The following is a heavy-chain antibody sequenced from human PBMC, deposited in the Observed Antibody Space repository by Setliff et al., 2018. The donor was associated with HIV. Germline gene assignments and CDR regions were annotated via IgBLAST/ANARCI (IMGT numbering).Heavy chain of an antibody. J-gene: IGHJ4*01. D-gene: IGHD2-15*01. CDR3: AKDGISGGAYPPYYFDY. Sequence: PGGSLRLSCAASGFTFNTYAMSWVRQAPGKGLGWVSVISGSGASTFYADSVKGRFTISRDNSKSTLYLQMNGLRVEDTAVYYCAKDGISGGAYPPYYFDYWGHGTLVTVSS. CDR2: ISGSGAST. CDR1: GFTFNTYA. V-gene: IGHV3-23*01.